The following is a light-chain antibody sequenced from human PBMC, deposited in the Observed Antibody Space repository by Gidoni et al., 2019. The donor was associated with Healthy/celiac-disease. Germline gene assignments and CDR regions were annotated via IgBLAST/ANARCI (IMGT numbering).Light chain of an antibody. CDR2: DAS. J-gene: IGKJ1*01. Sequence: EIVLTQSPATLSLSPGDRATLSCRASQCVSSYLAWYQHQPGQAPRLLIDDASNRATGIPARCSGGGAGTVFTLTISSLEPEDFAVYYCQQRSNWPWTFGQGTKVEIK. CDR3: QQRSNWPWT. V-gene: IGKV3-11*01. CDR1: QCVSSY.